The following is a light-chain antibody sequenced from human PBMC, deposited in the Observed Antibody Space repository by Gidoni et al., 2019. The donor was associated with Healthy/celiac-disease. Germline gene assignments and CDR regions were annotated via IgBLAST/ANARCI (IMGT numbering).Light chain of an antibody. CDR1: QSVSSY. CDR3: QQRSNWPPIT. CDR2: DAS. J-gene: IGKJ5*01. V-gene: IGKV3-11*01. Sequence: EIVLTQSPATLSLSPGERATLSGRASQSVSSYLACYQQKPGQAPRLLIYDASNRATGIPARFSGSGSGTDFTLTISSLEPEDFAVYYCQQRSNWPPITFGQGTRLEIK.